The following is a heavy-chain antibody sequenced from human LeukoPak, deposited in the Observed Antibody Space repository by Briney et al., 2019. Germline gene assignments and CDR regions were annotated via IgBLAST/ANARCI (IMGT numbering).Heavy chain of an antibody. CDR2: IWYDGSNT. D-gene: IGHD2/OR15-2a*01. V-gene: IGHV3-33*01. CDR1: GYTFSIYG. CDR3: ARAGIVNALDY. J-gene: IGHJ4*02. Sequence: GSLRLSCAASGYTFSIYGMNWVRQAPGKGLEWVAIIWYDGSNTYFAESVMGRFSISKDNFKNIVYLQMNSLKIEDTGVYYCARAGIVNALDYWGQGAQVTVSP.